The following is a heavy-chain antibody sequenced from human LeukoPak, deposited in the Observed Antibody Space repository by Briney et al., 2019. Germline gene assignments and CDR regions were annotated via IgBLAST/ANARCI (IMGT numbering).Heavy chain of an antibody. CDR1: GHSSPTYS. D-gene: IGHD6-19*01. V-gene: IGHV1-18*01. CDR3: ARARLAVPGTVWFDP. Sequence: ASVTVSFKCGHSSPTYSFGWVRQAPGQGLEWMGWISAYNSNTQYAQKFQDRVTMTTDTSTNTAYLDLTSLTSDDTAVYYCARARLAVPGTVWFDPWGQGTLVTVSS. CDR2: ISAYNSNT. J-gene: IGHJ5*02.